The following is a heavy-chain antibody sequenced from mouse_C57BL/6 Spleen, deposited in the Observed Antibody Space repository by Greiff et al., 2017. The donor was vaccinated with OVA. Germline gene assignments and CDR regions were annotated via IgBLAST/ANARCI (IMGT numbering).Heavy chain of an antibody. D-gene: IGHD2-2*01. CDR1: GYTFTTYP. Sequence: QVQLQQSGAELVKPGASVKMSCKASGYTFTTYPIEWMQQIHGQSLEWIGNFHPSNDDTKYHDKFKGKATLTVEKSSSTVYLELSRLTSDDSAVYYCARNGYYDANYDWGQGTSVTVSS. J-gene: IGHJ4*01. CDR2: FHPSNDDT. V-gene: IGHV1-47*01. CDR3: ARNGYYDANYD.